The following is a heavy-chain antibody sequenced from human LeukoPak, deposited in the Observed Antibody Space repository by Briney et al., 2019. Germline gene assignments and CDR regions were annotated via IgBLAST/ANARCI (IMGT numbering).Heavy chain of an antibody. J-gene: IGHJ5*02. CDR2: INPDGSSA. V-gene: IGHV3-74*01. CDR3: ARFKVTVTSIP. D-gene: IGHD4-11*01. CDR1: GFKFSSYA. Sequence: GGSLRLSCAASGFKFSSYAMSWVRQAPGKGLVWVSRINPDGSSASYADSVKGRFTISRDNAKNTLYLQMNSLRAEDTAVYYCARFKVTVTSIPWGQGTLVTVSS.